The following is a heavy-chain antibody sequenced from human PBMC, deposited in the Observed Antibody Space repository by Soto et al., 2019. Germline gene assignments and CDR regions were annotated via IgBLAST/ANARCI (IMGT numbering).Heavy chain of an antibody. Sequence: GGSLRLSCTASGFTFGDYAMSWFRQAPGKGLEWVGFIRSKAYGGTTEYAASVKGRFTISRDDSKSIAYLQMNSLKTEDTAVYYCTRARVLYDYIWGSYRYTQTDYWGQGTLVTVSS. V-gene: IGHV3-49*03. CDR2: IRSKAYGGTT. CDR3: TRARVLYDYIWGSYRYTQTDY. CDR1: GFTFGDYA. J-gene: IGHJ4*02. D-gene: IGHD3-16*02.